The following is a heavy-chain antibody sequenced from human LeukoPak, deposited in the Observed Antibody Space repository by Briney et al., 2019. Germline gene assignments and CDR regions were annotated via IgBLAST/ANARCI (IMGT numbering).Heavy chain of an antibody. D-gene: IGHD6-13*01. CDR3: AKDKGSGYSSSWSLFDY. CDR1: GFTFSSYA. Sequence: GGSLRLSCAASGFTFSSYAMSWVRQAPGKGLEWVSAISGSGGSTYYADSVKGRFTISRDNSKNTLYLQMNSLRAEDTAVYYCAKDKGSGYSSSWSLFDYWGQGTLVTVSS. CDR2: ISGSGGST. J-gene: IGHJ4*02. V-gene: IGHV3-23*01.